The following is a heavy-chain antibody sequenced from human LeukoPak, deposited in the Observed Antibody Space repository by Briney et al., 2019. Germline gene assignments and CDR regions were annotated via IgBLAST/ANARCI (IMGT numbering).Heavy chain of an antibody. J-gene: IGHJ4*02. D-gene: IGHD6-13*01. Sequence: GGSLRLSCAASGFTVSSNYMSWVRRAPGKGLEWVSVIYSGGSTYYADSVKGRFTISRDNSKNTLYLQMNSLRAEDTAVYYCARSNTWYSPFDYWGQGTLVTVAS. CDR1: GFTVSSNY. CDR2: IYSGGST. CDR3: ARSNTWYSPFDY. V-gene: IGHV3-53*01.